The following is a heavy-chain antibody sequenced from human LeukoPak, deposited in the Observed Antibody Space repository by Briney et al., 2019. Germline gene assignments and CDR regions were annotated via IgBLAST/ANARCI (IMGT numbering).Heavy chain of an antibody. CDR1: GFTFSSYG. J-gene: IGHJ4*02. CDR3: AKDYRHDYGDYYFDY. CDR2: ISYDGSNK. V-gene: IGHV3-30*18. Sequence: QPGGSLRLSCAASGFTFSSYGMHWVRQAPGKGLEWVAVISYDGSNKYYADSVKGRFTISRDNSKNTLYLQMNSLRAEDTAVYYCAKDYRHDYGDYYFDYWGQGTLVTVSS. D-gene: IGHD4-17*01.